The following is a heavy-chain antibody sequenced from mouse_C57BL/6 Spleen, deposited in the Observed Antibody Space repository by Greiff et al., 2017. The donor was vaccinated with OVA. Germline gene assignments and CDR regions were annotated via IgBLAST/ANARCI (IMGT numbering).Heavy chain of an antibody. D-gene: IGHD2-1*01. CDR2: ISYDGSN. J-gene: IGHJ4*01. CDR3: ARDGDYGNRYAMDY. CDR1: GYSITSGYY. Sequence: EVKLQESGPGLVKPSQSLSLTCSVTGYSITSGYYWNWIRQFPGNKLEWMGYISYDGSNNYNPSLKNRISITRDTSKNQFFLKLNSVTTEDTATYYCARDGDYGNRYAMDYWGQGTSVTVSS. V-gene: IGHV3-6*01.